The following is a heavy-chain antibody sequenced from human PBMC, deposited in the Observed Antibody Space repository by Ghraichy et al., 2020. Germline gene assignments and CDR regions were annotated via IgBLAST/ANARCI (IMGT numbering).Heavy chain of an antibody. CDR1: GGSFSNYY. D-gene: IGHD6-6*01. J-gene: IGHJ6*02. CDR3: ATGSSHSTNFYYYGMDV. CDR2: IYQSGNT. V-gene: IGHV4-59*01. Sequence: SETLSLTCTVSGGSFSNYYWSWIRQSPGKGLEWIVYIYQSGNTNYNPSLQSRVAISLDTSKTQFSLTLNSVTAADAAVYYCATGSSHSTNFYYYGMDVWGQGTTVTVSS.